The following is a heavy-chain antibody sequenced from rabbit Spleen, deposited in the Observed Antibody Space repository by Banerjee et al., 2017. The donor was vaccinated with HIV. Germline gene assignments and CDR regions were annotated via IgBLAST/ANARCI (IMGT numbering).Heavy chain of an antibody. D-gene: IGHD2-1*01. J-gene: IGHJ4*01. CDR2: IYGGDDVS. CDR1: TDDFNVASY. CDR3: AREDDEYANYYFGL. Sequence: LEESGGGLVKPGGTLTLTCKGSTDDFNVASYMCWVRQAPGKGLEWIACIYGGDDVSFYANWAKGRFTISKTSSTTVTLQMTSLTAADTATYFCAREDDEYANYYFGLWGPGTLVTVS. V-gene: IGHV1S40*01.